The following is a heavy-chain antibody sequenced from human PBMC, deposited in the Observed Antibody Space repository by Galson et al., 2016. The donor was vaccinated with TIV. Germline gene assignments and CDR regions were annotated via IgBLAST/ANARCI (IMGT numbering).Heavy chain of an antibody. J-gene: IGHJ4*02. D-gene: IGHD4-17*01. CDR2: IDPRSVAT. CDR1: GGTFSSHA. CDR3: ARARYGDYFDY. V-gene: IGHV1-2*02. Sequence: SVKVSCKASGGTFSSHAISWVRQAPGQGLEWMGWIDPRSVATNYAQKFQGRVTMTRDTSISTAHMELTRLTPDDTAVYYCARARYGDYFDYWGQGTLVTVSS.